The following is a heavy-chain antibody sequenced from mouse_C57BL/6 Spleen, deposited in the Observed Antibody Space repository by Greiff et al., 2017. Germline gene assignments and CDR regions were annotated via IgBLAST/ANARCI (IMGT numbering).Heavy chain of an antibody. J-gene: IGHJ3*01. CDR1: GYTFTTYP. CDR3: ARGFDGYSAWFAY. CDR2: FHPYNDDT. D-gene: IGHD2-3*01. Sequence: QVHVKQSGAELVKPGASVKMSCKASGYTFTTYPIEWMKQNHGKSLEWIGNFHPYNDDTKYNEKFKGKATLTVEKSSSTVYMELSRLTSDDSAVYYCARGFDGYSAWFAYWGQGTLVTVSA. V-gene: IGHV1-47*01.